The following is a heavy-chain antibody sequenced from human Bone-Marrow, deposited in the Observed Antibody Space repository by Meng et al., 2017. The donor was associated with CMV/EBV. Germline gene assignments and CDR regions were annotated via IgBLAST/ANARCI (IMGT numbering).Heavy chain of an antibody. D-gene: IGHD3-16*01. CDR3: ATDLRGSSFDY. J-gene: IGHJ4*02. CDR1: GYTFTSYD. CDR2: MNPNSGNT. V-gene: IGHV1-8*01. Sequence: QVTLVQSGAEVKKPGASVKVSCKASGYTFTSYDINSVRQAAGQGLEWMGWMNPNSGNTDYAQKFQGRVTMTRNISKSTAYMDLSSLRSEDTAVYYCATDLRGSSFDYWGQGTLVTVSS.